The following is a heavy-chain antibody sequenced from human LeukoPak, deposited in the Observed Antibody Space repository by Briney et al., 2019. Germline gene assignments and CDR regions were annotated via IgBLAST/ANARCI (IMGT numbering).Heavy chain of an antibody. CDR3: AKTSDDIVVVPAADFDY. Sequence: ETLSLTCTVSGYSISSGYYWGWVRQAPGKGLEWVSAISGSGGSTYYADSVKGRFTISRDNPQNTLYLQMNSLRAGDTAVYYCAKTSDDIVVVPAADFDYWGQGTLVTVSS. CDR1: GYSISSGYY. CDR2: ISGSGGST. V-gene: IGHV3-23*01. J-gene: IGHJ4*02. D-gene: IGHD2-2*01.